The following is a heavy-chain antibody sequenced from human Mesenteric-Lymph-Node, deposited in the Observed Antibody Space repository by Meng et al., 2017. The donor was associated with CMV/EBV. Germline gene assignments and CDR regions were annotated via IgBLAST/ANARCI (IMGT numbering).Heavy chain of an antibody. Sequence: GLCISNSGMGVGCIRQPPGKALEWLALIYWDDDTGYSPSLNSRRTITRDTSKNQVVLTMTNVDPVDTATYYCVHTYYYGSGSAPFDSWGQGTLVTVSS. V-gene: IGHV2-5*02. CDR2: IYWDDDT. J-gene: IGHJ4*02. CDR3: VHTYYYGSGSAPFDS. CDR1: GLCISNSGMG. D-gene: IGHD3-10*01.